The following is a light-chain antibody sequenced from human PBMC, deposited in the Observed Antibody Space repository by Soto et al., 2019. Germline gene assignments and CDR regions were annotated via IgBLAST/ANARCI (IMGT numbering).Light chain of an antibody. CDR3: QQRSNWIT. CDR1: QSVGSY. J-gene: IGKJ5*01. V-gene: IGKV3-11*01. Sequence: EIVLTQSPATLSLSPGERATLSCRASQSVGSYLAWYQQKPGQAPRLLIFDASNRATGIPARFSGSGSGTDFTLTISSLEPEDFAIYYCQQRSNWITFGRGTRLEIK. CDR2: DAS.